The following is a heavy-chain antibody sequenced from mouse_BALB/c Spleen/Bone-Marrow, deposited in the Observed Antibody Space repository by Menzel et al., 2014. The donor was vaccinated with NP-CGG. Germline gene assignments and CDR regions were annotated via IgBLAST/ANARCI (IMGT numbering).Heavy chain of an antibody. CDR3: ARFYYGFYFDY. J-gene: IGHJ2*01. V-gene: IGHV14-3*02. Sequence: DVKLQESGAELVKPGASVKLSCTASGFNIXDTYMHWVKQRPEQGLEWIGRIDPANGNTKYDPKFQGKATITADTSSNTAYLQLSSLTSEDTAVYYCARFYYGFYFDYWGQGTTLTVSS. D-gene: IGHD1-1*01. CDR2: IDPANGNT. CDR1: GFNIXDTY.